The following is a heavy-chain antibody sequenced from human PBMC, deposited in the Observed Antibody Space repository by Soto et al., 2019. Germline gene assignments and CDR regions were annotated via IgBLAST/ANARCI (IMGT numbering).Heavy chain of an antibody. V-gene: IGHV2-5*01. CDR3: TLRQDTSRGPIY. CDR1: GFSLTTRGMT. J-gene: IGHJ4*02. CDR2: ST. Sequence: SGPTLVNPTQTLTLTCTVSGFSLTTRGMTLGWIRQPPGKAPEWLALSTQYSPSLQSRLTFTEDTSKNQVVLTMTNMDPVDTATYYCTLRQDTSRGPIYWGQGIMVT. D-gene: IGHD6-13*01.